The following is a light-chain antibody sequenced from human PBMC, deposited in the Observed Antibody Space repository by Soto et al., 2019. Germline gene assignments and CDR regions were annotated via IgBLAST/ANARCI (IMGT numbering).Light chain of an antibody. V-gene: IGKV1-9*01. Sequence: IQLTQSPSSLSASVGDRVTITCRASQGINSYLAWYRQKPGNAPKLLIYGASTLQSGVPLRFSGSGSETEFTLTISSLQPEDFATYYCQQLNSYPITFGPGTKVDIK. CDR2: GAS. CDR3: QQLNSYPIT. J-gene: IGKJ3*01. CDR1: QGINSY.